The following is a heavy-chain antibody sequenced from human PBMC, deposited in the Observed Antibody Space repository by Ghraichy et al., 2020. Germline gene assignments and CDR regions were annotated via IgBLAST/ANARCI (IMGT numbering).Heavy chain of an antibody. J-gene: IGHJ6*02. CDR1: GGSISSGGYY. CDR2: IYYSGST. Sequence: LSLTCTVSGGSISSGGYYWSWIRQHPGKGLEWIGYIYYSGSTSYNPSLKSRVTISVDTSNNQFSLKLSSVTAADTAVYYCARRSGYIVGGMDVWGQGTTVTVSS. CDR3: ARRSGYIVGGMDV. V-gene: IGHV4-31*03. D-gene: IGHD3-3*01.